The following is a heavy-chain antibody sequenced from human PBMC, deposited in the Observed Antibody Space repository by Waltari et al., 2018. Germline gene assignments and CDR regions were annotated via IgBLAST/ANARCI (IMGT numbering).Heavy chain of an antibody. Sequence: QLQLQESGPGLVKPSETLSLTCTVSGGPISSSSYYLGGIRQPPGTGREWIGSIYYSGSTYYNPSLKSRVTISVDTSKNQFSLKLSSVTAADTAVYYCARHRGPGPWYSSSSDRGYYFDYWGQGTLVTVSS. CDR3: ARHRGPGPWYSSSSDRGYYFDY. V-gene: IGHV4-39*01. CDR1: GGPISSSSYY. D-gene: IGHD6-6*01. J-gene: IGHJ4*02. CDR2: IYYSGST.